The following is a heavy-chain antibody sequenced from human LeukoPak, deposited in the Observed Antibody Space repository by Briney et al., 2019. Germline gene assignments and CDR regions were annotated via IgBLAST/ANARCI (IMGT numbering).Heavy chain of an antibody. D-gene: IGHD1-26*01. CDR3: ARLIKGERSYYYYYGMDV. V-gene: IGHV4-59*01. CDR1: GGSISSYY. J-gene: IGHJ6*02. CDR2: INYSGST. Sequence: SETLSLTCTVSGGSISSYYWSWIRQPPGKGLEWIGYINYSGSTNYNPSLKSRVTISVDTSKNQFSLKLSSVTAADTVVYYCARLIKGERSYYYYYGMDVWGQGTTVTVSS.